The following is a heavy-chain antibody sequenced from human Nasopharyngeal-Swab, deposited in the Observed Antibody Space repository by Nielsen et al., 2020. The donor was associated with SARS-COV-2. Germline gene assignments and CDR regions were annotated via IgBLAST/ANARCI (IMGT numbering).Heavy chain of an antibody. D-gene: IGHD6-6*01. CDR1: GFITFAIEW. V-gene: IGHV3-74*01. Sequence: GESPKISCAASGFITFAIEWVYWVRQAPGKGLVFVSRATADGTDTFYADSVKGRFTISRDNAKNAVYLEMNSLRVEDTAVYYCVVGNLAWGQGTMVTVSS. J-gene: IGHJ3*01. CDR3: VVGNLA. CDR2: ATADGTDT.